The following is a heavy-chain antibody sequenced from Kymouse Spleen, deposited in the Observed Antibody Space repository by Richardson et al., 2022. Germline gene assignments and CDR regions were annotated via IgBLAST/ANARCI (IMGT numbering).Heavy chain of an antibody. D-gene: IGHD3-3*01. J-gene: IGHJ3*02. CDR1: GGSFSGYY. V-gene: IGHV4-34*01. CDR3: ARGQGFGVVIDAFDI. Sequence: QVQLQQWGAGLLKPSETLSLTCAVYGGSFSGYYWSWIRQPPGKGLEWIGEINHSGSTNYNPSLKSRVTISVDTSKNQFSLKLSSVTAADTAVYYCARGQGFGVVIDAFDIWGQGTMVTVSS. CDR2: INHSGST.